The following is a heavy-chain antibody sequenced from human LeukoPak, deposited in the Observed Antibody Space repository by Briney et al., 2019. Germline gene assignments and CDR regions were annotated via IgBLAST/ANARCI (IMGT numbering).Heavy chain of an antibody. J-gene: IGHJ2*01. Sequence: SETLSLTCAVYGGSFSGYYWSWIRQPPGKGLEWIGEINHSGSTNYNPSLKSRVTISVDTSKSQFSLKLSSVTAADTAVYYCARTAQRYFDLWGRGTLVTVSS. CDR1: GGSFSGYY. D-gene: IGHD6-25*01. CDR3: ARTAQRYFDL. CDR2: INHSGST. V-gene: IGHV4-34*01.